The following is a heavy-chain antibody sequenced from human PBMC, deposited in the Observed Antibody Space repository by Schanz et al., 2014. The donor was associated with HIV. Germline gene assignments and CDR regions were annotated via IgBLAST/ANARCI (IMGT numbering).Heavy chain of an antibody. D-gene: IGHD6-6*01. CDR1: GFTFSSYW. J-gene: IGHJ4*02. CDR3: AKGGSSPDY. V-gene: IGHV3-7*01. CDR2: TKEDGSEK. Sequence: EVQLVESGGGLVQPGGSLRLSCAASGFTFSSYWMSWVREAPGKGLEWVANTKEDGSEKNYVDSVKGRFTISRDNAKNSLYLQMNSLRAEDTAIYYCAKGGSSPDYWGPGTLVTVSS.